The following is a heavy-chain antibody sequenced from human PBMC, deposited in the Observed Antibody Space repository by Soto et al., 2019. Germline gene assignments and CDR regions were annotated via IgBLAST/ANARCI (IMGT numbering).Heavy chain of an antibody. V-gene: IGHV4-59*01. CDR1: GDSITCSC. Sequence: PSETLSLTCTVSGDSITCSCWSWIRQPPGKTLEWIGYIYHSGTTTYNPSLKSRVSISVDTSKNQFSLRLTSVIAADTAVYYCARDMPYAAGSLAGCDYWGQGTTVTVSS. D-gene: IGHD1-26*01. CDR3: ARDMPYAAGSLAGCDY. CDR2: IYHSGTT. J-gene: IGHJ4*03.